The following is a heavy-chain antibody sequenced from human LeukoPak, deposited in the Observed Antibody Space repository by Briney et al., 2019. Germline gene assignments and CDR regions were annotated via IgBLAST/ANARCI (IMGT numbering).Heavy chain of an antibody. CDR1: GGYIITSDHY. Sequence: SVTLSLTCSVSGGYIITSDHYWGWIRQPPGKGLEWIGSIYYTGSTRTNPFFKSRVTVSVDTSKNQLSLNLTSVTAADTAVYYCARERYYYGGKTWFDPWGQGTLVTVSS. CDR2: IYYTGST. J-gene: IGHJ5*02. CDR3: ARERYYYGGKTWFDP. V-gene: IGHV4-39*07. D-gene: IGHD4-23*01.